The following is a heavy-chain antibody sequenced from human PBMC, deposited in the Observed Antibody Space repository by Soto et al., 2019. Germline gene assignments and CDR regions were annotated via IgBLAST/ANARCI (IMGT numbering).Heavy chain of an antibody. CDR3: ARESPYEILAGYSKLYMDS. CDR1: GFSFSDHY. Sequence: LRLSCAASGFSFSDHYMNWIRQRPGKGLEWVAYISTSGVSIYYTDSVEGRFTISRDNAQKSLFLQMNSLRAEDTAVYYCARESPYEILAGYSKLYMDSWGQGTLVTVSS. J-gene: IGHJ4*02. D-gene: IGHD3-9*01. V-gene: IGHV3-11*01. CDR2: ISTSGVSI.